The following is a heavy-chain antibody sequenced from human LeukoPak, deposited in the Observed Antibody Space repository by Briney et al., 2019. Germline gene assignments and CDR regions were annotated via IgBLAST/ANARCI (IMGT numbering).Heavy chain of an antibody. Sequence: PGGSLRLSCAVSGFTFSNYGMNWLRQAPGKGLEWVSFISSGSRSIYYADSVKGRFTISRDNAKNSLYLQMNSLRAEDTAVYYCARDRYYGSGRWGRGTLVTVSS. CDR1: GFTFSNYG. CDR3: ARDRYYGSGR. J-gene: IGHJ2*01. D-gene: IGHD3-10*01. CDR2: ISSGSRSI. V-gene: IGHV3-21*04.